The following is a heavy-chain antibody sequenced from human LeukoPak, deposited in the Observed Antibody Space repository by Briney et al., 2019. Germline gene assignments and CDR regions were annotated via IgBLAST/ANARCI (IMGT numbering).Heavy chain of an antibody. Sequence: SETLSLTCFVSGASLSTYYWSWIRQPPGKGLEWIGYINYSGSTNYNPSLKSRITMSLDTSKNQLSLKLSSVTAADTAVYYCARARMVYAIDYWGQGTLVTVSS. D-gene: IGHD2-8*01. CDR2: INYSGST. CDR1: GASLSTYY. J-gene: IGHJ4*02. CDR3: ARARMVYAIDY. V-gene: IGHV4-59*01.